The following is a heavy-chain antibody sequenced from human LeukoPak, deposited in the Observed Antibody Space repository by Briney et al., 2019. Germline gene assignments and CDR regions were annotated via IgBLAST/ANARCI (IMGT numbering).Heavy chain of an antibody. V-gene: IGHV1-2*02. CDR1: GYTFTSYG. D-gene: IGHD3-22*01. CDR3: ARGDFYDSSVYYYD. CDR2: LNPKSGGR. Sequence: ASVKVSCKASGYTFTSYGISWVRQAPGQGLEWMGWLNPKSGGRNYAQKFQGRVSMTRDTSITTAYMDLSSLRFDDSAMYYCARGDFYDSSVYYYDWGQGTLITVSS. J-gene: IGHJ4*02.